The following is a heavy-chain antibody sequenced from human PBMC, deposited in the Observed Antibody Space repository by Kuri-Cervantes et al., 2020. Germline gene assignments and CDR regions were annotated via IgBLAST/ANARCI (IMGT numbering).Heavy chain of an antibody. Sequence: ASVKVSCKASGYTFTSYYMHWVRQAPGQGLEWMGIINPSGGSTSYAQKFQGRVTMTRNTSISTAYMELSSLRSEDTAVYYCARGIRVKLMDVLGQGTTVTVSS. D-gene: IGHD3-10*01. CDR3: ARGIRVKLMDV. V-gene: IGHV1-46*01. J-gene: IGHJ6*02. CDR1: GYTFTSYY. CDR2: INPSGGST.